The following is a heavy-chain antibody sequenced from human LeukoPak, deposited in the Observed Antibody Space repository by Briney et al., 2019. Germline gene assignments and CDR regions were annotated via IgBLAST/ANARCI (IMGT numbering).Heavy chain of an antibody. V-gene: IGHV3-72*01. J-gene: IGHJ4*02. Sequence: PGGSLRLSCVASGFIFSDHYMDWVRQAPGKGLEHVARIRNKVNSYSTEHAASVKGRFTISRDGSKNSLYLQMNSLEIEDTAVYYCVRPSLQGNGWSDFDSWGQGTLVTVSS. CDR2: IRNKVNSYST. CDR3: VRPSLQGNGWSDFDS. D-gene: IGHD2-15*01. CDR1: GFIFSDHY.